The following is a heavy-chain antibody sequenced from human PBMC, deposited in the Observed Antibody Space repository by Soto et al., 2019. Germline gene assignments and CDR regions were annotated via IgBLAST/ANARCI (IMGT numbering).Heavy chain of an antibody. CDR1: GGSISSYY. CDR2: IYYSWST. J-gene: IGHJ6*03. CDR3: ARTLTVRDDYYYMDV. D-gene: IGHD4-17*01. Sequence: SETPLPCTVSGGSISSYYWSWIRQPPGKGLEWIGYIYYSWSTNYNPSLKSRVTISVDTSKNQFSLKLSSVTAADTAVYYCARTLTVRDDYYYMDVWGKGTTVTVSS. V-gene: IGHV4-59*01.